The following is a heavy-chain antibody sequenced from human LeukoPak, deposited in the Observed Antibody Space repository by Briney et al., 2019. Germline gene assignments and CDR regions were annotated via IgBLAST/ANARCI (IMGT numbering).Heavy chain of an antibody. D-gene: IGHD3-16*01. V-gene: IGHV1-69*04. CDR2: IIPILGIA. Sequence: VASVKVSCKASGGTFSSYAISWVRQAPGQGLEWMGRIIPILGIANYAQKFQGRVTITADKSTSTAYMELSSLRSEDTAVYYCARDLSGDHAGGVWGQGTLVTVSS. CDR1: GGTFSSYA. CDR3: ARDLSGDHAGGV. J-gene: IGHJ4*02.